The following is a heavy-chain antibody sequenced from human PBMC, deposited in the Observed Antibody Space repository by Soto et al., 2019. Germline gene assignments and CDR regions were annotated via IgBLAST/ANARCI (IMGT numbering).Heavy chain of an antibody. CDR1: GFTFSSYG. J-gene: IGHJ4*02. CDR2: IWYDGSNK. D-gene: IGHD4-17*01. V-gene: IGHV3-33*01. CDR3: ARDYGDYEGHQNSYFDY. Sequence: PGGSLRLSCAASGFTFSSYGMHWVRQAPGKGLEWVAVIWYDGSNKYYADSVKGRFTISRDNSKNTLYLQMNSLRAEDTAVYYCARDYGDYEGHQNSYFDYWGQGTLVTVSS.